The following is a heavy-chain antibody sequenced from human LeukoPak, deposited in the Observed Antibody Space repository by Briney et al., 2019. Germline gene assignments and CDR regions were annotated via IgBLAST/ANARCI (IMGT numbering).Heavy chain of an antibody. J-gene: IGHJ4*02. CDR1: VYTFTSYD. Sequence: ASVNVSFKASVYTFTSYDINWVRQPTGPGLEWMGCMDPNSGNTSYAHTFQGRLTMTRNTSINTAEMGLSSLRSEDTAVYYRARELAGAGWGGVEYWGQGTLVTVSS. V-gene: IGHV1-8*01. CDR3: ARELAGAGWGGVEY. D-gene: IGHD1-14*01. CDR2: MDPNSGNT.